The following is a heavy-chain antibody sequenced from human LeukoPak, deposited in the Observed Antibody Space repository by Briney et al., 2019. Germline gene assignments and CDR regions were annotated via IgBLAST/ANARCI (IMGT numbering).Heavy chain of an antibody. CDR2: ISSSGSTI. CDR1: GFTFSDYY. D-gene: IGHD5-18*01. J-gene: IGHJ6*03. V-gene: IGHV3-11*04. CDR3: ARVSHTAMVVYYYMDV. Sequence: GGSLRLSCAASGFTFSDYYMSWIRQAPGKGLEWVSYISSSGSTIYYADSVKGRFTISRDNAKNSLYLQMNSLRAEDTAVYYCARVSHTAMVVYYYMDVWGKGATVTVSS.